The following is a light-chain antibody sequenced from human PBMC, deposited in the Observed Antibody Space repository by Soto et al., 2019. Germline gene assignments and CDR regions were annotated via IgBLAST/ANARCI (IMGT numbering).Light chain of an antibody. Sequence: QSVLTQPPSVSGAPGQRVTISCTGSSSNIGAGYDVHWYQQLPGTAPKLLIYGNSNRPSGVPDRFSGSKSGTSAYLAITGLQAEDEADYYCQSYASSLSGRVVFGGGTKLTVL. CDR2: GNS. J-gene: IGLJ2*01. CDR3: QSYASSLSGRVV. CDR1: SSNIGAGYD. V-gene: IGLV1-40*01.